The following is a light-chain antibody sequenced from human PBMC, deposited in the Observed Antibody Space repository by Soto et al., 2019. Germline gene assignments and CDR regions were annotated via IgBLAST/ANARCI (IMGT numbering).Light chain of an antibody. CDR2: AAS. CDR3: QQRYSTPLT. J-gene: IGKJ5*01. CDR1: QSISSY. Sequence: DIQMTQSPSSLSASVGDRVTITCRASQSISSYLNWYQQKPGKSPKLLIYAASSLQSGVPSRFSGSGSGTYFPLTISSLQPEDFATYYCQQRYSTPLTFGQGTRLEIK. V-gene: IGKV1-39*01.